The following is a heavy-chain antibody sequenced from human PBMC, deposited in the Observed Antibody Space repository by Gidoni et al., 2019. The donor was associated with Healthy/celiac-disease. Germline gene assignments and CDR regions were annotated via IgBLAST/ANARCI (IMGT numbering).Heavy chain of an antibody. CDR1: GYTFTSYA. D-gene: IGHD2-15*01. V-gene: IGHV1-3*01. J-gene: IGHJ6*03. CDR2: INAGNGNT. Sequence: QVQLVQSGAEVKKPGASVKVSCKASGYTFTSYAMHWVRQAPGQRLEWMGWINAGNGNTKYSQKFQGRVTITRDTYASTAYMELSSLRSEDTAVYYCARGIGGHYYYYYMDVWGKGTTVTVSS. CDR3: ARGIGGHYYYYYMDV.